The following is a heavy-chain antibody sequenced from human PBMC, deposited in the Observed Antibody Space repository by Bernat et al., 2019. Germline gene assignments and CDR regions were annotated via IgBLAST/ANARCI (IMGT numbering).Heavy chain of an antibody. CDR2: INSDGSST. Sequence: EVQLVESGGGLVQPGGSLRLSCAASGFTFSSYWMHWVRQAPGKGLVWVSRINSDGSSTSYADSVKGRFTISRDNSKNTVYLQMNSLRAEDTAVYYCAKDVDAPMVGLFDYWGQGTLVTVSS. CDR1: GFTFSSYW. CDR3: AKDVDAPMVGLFDY. J-gene: IGHJ4*02. D-gene: IGHD5-18*01. V-gene: IGHV3-74*01.